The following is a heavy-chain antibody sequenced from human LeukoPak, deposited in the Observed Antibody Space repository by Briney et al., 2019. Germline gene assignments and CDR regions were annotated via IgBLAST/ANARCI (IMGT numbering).Heavy chain of an antibody. D-gene: IGHD3-22*01. CDR2: IYSGGNT. J-gene: IGHJ4*02. CDR3: ARRAGDYSHPYDY. Sequence: GGSLRLSCTISGFTFSSNSMSWVRQAPGKGLEWVSFIYSGGNTHNSDSVKGRFTISRENYKNTLYLKMNTLRAEDTVVYYCARRAGDYSHPYDYWGQGTLVTVSS. CDR1: GFTFSSNS. V-gene: IGHV3-53*01.